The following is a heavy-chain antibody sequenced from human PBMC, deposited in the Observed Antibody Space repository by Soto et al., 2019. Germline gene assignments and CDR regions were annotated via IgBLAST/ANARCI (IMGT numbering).Heavy chain of an antibody. D-gene: IGHD2-2*03. J-gene: IGHJ4*02. CDR2: VSYDGSRQ. CDR1: GFTFRTYG. V-gene: IGHV3-30*18. Sequence: GGSLRLSCAASGFTFRTYGMHWVRQAPGKGLEWVAVVSYDGSRQYYRESVRGRFIISRDNSKNTLSLQMNSLRPEDTSVYFCAKGQIPGSTGSPGYFDSWGQGAVVTVSS. CDR3: AKGQIPGSTGSPGYFDS.